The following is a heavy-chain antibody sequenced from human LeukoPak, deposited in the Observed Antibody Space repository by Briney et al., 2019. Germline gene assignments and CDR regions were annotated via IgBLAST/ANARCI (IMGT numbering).Heavy chain of an antibody. D-gene: IGHD6-13*01. CDR3: ARDDRAAANDY. V-gene: IGHV3-23*01. CDR2: ISDRGRTT. J-gene: IGHJ4*02. CDR1: AFMFSNYG. Sequence: GGSLRLSCTASAFMFSNYGMSWVRQTPGKGLEWVSSISDRGRTTWYADSVKGRFTVSRDNSKNTLYLQMSSLRAEDTAMYYCARDDRAAANDYWGQGTLVIVSS.